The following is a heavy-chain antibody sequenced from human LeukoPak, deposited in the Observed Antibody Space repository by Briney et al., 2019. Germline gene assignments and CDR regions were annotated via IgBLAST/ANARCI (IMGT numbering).Heavy chain of an antibody. Sequence: SETLSLTCSVSGGSIRSYYWSWIRQPPGKGLEWIGYIYHSGSTYYNPSLKSRVTMTVDTSKNQFSLTLNSVTAADTAVYYCAREYSSSDWYFDLWGRGTLVTVSS. V-gene: IGHV4-59*12. J-gene: IGHJ2*01. CDR1: GGSIRSYY. CDR3: AREYSSSDWYFDL. D-gene: IGHD6-6*01. CDR2: IYHSGST.